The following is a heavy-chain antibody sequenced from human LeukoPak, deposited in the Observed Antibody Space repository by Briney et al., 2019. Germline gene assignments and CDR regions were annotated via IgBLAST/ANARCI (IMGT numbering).Heavy chain of an antibody. D-gene: IGHD1-26*01. J-gene: IGHJ4*02. CDR2: ISGSGGST. V-gene: IGHV3-23*01. Sequence: GGSLRLSCAASGFNFSSYWMSWVRQAPGKELEWVSAISGSGGSTYYADSVKGRFTISRDNSKNTLYLQMNSLRAEDTAVYYCAKDPSLLKATGPLDYWGQGTLVTVSS. CDR1: GFNFSSYW. CDR3: AKDPSLLKATGPLDY.